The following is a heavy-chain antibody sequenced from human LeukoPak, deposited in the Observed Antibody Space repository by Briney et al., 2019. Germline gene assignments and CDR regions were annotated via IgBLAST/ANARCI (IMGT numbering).Heavy chain of an antibody. D-gene: IGHD2-21*02. V-gene: IGHV4-59*06. CDR3: ARENCGGDCYSPEYYYGMDV. Sequence: SETLSLTCTVSGGSISSYYWSWIRQPPGKGLEWIGYIYYSGSTYYNPSLKSRVTISVETSKNQFSLKLSSVTAADTAVYYCARENCGGDCYSPEYYYGMDVWGQGTTVTVSS. CDR2: IYYSGST. CDR1: GGSISSYY. J-gene: IGHJ6*02.